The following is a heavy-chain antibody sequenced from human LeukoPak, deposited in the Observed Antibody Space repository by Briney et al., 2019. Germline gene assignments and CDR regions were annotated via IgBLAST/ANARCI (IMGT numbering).Heavy chain of an antibody. D-gene: IGHD3-22*01. CDR3: ARPNYYDSSGYYDY. Sequence: ASVKVSCKASGYTFTGYYMHWVRQAPGQGLEWMGWINPNSGGTNFAQRFQGRVTMTRDTSISTAYMELSRLRSDDTAMHYCARPNYYDSSGYYDYWGQGTLVTVSS. J-gene: IGHJ4*02. CDR1: GYTFTGYY. V-gene: IGHV1-2*02. CDR2: INPNSGGT.